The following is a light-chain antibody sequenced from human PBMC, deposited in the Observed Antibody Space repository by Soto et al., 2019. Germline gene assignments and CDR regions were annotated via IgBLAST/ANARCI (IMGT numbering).Light chain of an antibody. Sequence: QSVLTQPPSVSGAPGQRVSISCTGSTSNIGAGYHVHWYQQFPGTAPKLLMYDNTNRPSGVPDRFSGSKSGTSASLAITGLQAEDEADDYCQSYDSSLSSYVFGTGTQLTVL. J-gene: IGLJ1*01. V-gene: IGLV1-40*01. CDR3: QSYDSSLSSYV. CDR1: TSNIGAGYH. CDR2: DNT.